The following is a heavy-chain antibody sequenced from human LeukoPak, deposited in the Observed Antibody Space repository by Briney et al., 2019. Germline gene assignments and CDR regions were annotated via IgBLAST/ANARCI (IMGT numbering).Heavy chain of an antibody. J-gene: IGHJ4*02. CDR2: ISSSGTTI. V-gene: IGHV3-11*04. CDR3: ASVVPAAMVDY. Sequence: GGSLRLSCAASGFTFSDYYMSWIRQAPGKGLDWVSFISSSGTTIYYADSVKGRFTISRDNAKNSLYLQMNSLRAEDTAVYYCASVVPAAMVDYWGQGTLVTVSS. CDR1: GFTFSDYY. D-gene: IGHD2-2*01.